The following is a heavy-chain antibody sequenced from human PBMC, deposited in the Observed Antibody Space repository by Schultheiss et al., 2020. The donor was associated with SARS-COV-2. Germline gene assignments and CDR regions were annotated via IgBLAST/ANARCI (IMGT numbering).Heavy chain of an antibody. CDR1: GFTFSSYA. CDR2: ISGSGGST. J-gene: IGHJ4*02. V-gene: IGHV3-23*01. D-gene: IGHD1-26*01. CDR3: AKDLKSIYPSGSYSTSGLGYFDY. Sequence: GGSLRLSCAASGFTFSSYAMSWVRQAPGKGLEWVSAISGSGGSTYYADSVKGRFTISRDNSKNTLYLQMNSLRAEDTAVYYCAKDLKSIYPSGSYSTSGLGYFDYWGQGTLVTVSS.